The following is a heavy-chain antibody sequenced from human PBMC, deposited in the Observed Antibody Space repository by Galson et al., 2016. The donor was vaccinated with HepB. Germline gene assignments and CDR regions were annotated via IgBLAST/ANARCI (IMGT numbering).Heavy chain of an antibody. D-gene: IGHD3-10*01. CDR3: ARARPLRARNSMDV. CDR2: IGGSGGST. CDR1: GFTFSSYV. Sequence: SLRLSCAASGFTFSSYVMSWVRQAPGKGMEWVSGIGGSGGSTYYADSVKGRFTISRDNSKNTLYLQINSLRAKDTAVYYCARARPLRARNSMDVWGQGTTVTVSS. V-gene: IGHV3-23*01. J-gene: IGHJ6*02.